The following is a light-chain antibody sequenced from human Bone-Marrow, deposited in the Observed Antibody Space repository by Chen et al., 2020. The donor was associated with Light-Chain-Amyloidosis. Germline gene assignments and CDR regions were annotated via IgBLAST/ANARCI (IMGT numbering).Light chain of an antibody. V-gene: IGLV2-14*01. Sequence: QSALTQPASVSGSPGQSITISCTGTSSDVGGDNHVSWYQQHPDKAPKLMIYEVTNRPSWVPDRFSCSKSVNTASLTISGLQTEDEADYFCSSYTITNTLVFGSGTRVTAL. CDR1: SSDVGGDNH. CDR3: SSYTITNTLV. J-gene: IGLJ1*01. CDR2: EVT.